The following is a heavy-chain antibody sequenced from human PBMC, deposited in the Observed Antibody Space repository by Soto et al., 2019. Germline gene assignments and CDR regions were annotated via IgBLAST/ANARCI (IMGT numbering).Heavy chain of an antibody. CDR1: GYTFTSYG. J-gene: IGHJ4*02. Sequence: GASVKVSCKASGYTFTSYGISWVRQAPGQGLEWMGWISPYNGNTNYAQKLQGRVTMTTDTSTNTAYTELNSLRVEDTALYYCTRESSAYYCDYWGQGAPVTVSS. D-gene: IGHD3-16*01. CDR2: ISPYNGNT. CDR3: TRESSAYYCDY. V-gene: IGHV1-18*01.